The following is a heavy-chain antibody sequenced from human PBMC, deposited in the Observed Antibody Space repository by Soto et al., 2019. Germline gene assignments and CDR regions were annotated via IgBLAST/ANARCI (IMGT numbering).Heavy chain of an antibody. CDR1: GGSISSYY. D-gene: IGHD5-12*01. J-gene: IGHJ6*03. Sequence: SPEALSLTCTVSGGSISSYYWSWIRQPPGKEQEWIGYIYYRGSTNYTPTLKSRLTISVETSKTQFSLKLSSVTAAETAVYYCARGIIVAKIHLDYCDYIDVCSKGTTVTVSS. CDR2: IYYRGST. V-gene: IGHV4-59*01. CDR3: ARGIIVAKIHLDYCDYIDV.